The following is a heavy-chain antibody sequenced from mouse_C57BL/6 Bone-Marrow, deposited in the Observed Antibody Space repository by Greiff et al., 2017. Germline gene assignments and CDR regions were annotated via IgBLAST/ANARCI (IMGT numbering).Heavy chain of an antibody. J-gene: IGHJ1*03. CDR1: GYTFTSYW. CDR3: AGRYYGDYGWYFDV. D-gene: IGHD2-13*01. Sequence: QVQLKESGAELVKPGASVKMSCKASGYTFTSYWITWVKQRPGQGLEWIGDIYPGSGSTNYNEKFKSKATLTVDTSSSTAYMQLSSLTSEDSAVYYWAGRYYGDYGWYFDVWGTGTTVTVSS. CDR2: IYPGSGST. V-gene: IGHV1-55*01.